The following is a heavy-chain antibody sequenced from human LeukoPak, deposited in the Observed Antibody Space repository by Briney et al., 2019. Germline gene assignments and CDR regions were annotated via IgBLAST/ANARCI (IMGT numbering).Heavy chain of an antibody. V-gene: IGHV4-39*07. D-gene: IGHD4-23*01. CDR2: IYYSGST. CDR3: ATLTTVVTAYYFDH. J-gene: IGHJ4*02. Sequence: SETLSLTCTVSGGSISDSSYYWGWIRQPPGKGLEWIGSIYYSGSTYYNPSLKSRVTISVDTSKSQFSLKLTSVTAADTAVYYCATLTTVVTAYYFDHWGQGTLVTVSS. CDR1: GGSISDSSYY.